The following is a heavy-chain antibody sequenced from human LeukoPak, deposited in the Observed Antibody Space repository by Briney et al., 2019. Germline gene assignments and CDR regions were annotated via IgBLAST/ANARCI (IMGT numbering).Heavy chain of an antibody. Sequence: PGGSLRLSCAASGFTFSSYWMSWVRQVPGRGPEWVANADRDGSETYYLDSVKGRFTISKDNAKNSLYLQMNSLRAEDTALYHCARNNGMDVWGQGTTVIVSS. CDR3: ARNNGMDV. CDR1: GFTFSSYW. CDR2: ADRDGSET. V-gene: IGHV3-7*03. J-gene: IGHJ6*02.